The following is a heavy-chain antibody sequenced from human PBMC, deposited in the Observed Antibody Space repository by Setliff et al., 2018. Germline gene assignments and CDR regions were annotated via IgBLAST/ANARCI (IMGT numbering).Heavy chain of an antibody. Sequence: ASVKVSCKASGYTFSNYGITWVRQAPGQGLEWMGWISGYTGNTNYAQKLQGGVTMTTDTSTSTAYMELRSLRSDDTAVYYCSRLVRYCTTTTCQRASGAEFWGQGTLVTVSS. CDR1: GYTFSNYG. J-gene: IGHJ4*02. V-gene: IGHV1-18*01. CDR3: SRLVRYCTTTTCQRASGAEF. D-gene: IGHD2-8*01. CDR2: ISGYTGNT.